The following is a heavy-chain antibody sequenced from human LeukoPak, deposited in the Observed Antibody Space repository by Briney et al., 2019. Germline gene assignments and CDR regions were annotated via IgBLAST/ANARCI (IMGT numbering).Heavy chain of an antibody. D-gene: IGHD5-12*01. Sequence: ASMKASCKASGYTFTGYYMHWVRQAPGQGLEWMGWINPNSGGTNYAQKFQGRVTMTRDTSISTAYMELSRLRSDDTAVYYCARDSSAITWSLATSNRPDYWGQGTLVTVSS. V-gene: IGHV1-2*02. CDR2: INPNSGGT. J-gene: IGHJ4*02. CDR1: GYTFTGYY. CDR3: ARDSSAITWSLATSNRPDY.